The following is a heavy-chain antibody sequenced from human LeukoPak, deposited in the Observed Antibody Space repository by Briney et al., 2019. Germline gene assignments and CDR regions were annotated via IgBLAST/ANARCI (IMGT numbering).Heavy chain of an antibody. CDR1: GFTFSSYW. Sequence: GGSLRLSCAASGFTFSSYWMSWVRQAPGKGLEWVANIKQDGSEKYYVDSVKGRFTISRDNTKNSLYLQMNSLRAEDTAVYYCARVAVAGPLDYWGQGTLVTVSS. CDR2: IKQDGSEK. D-gene: IGHD6-19*01. CDR3: ARVAVAGPLDY. J-gene: IGHJ4*02. V-gene: IGHV3-7*03.